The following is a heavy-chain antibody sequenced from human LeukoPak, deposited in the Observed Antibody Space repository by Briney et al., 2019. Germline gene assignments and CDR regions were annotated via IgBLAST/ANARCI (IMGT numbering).Heavy chain of an antibody. V-gene: IGHV3-23*01. J-gene: IGHJ5*02. Sequence: SGGSLRLSCAASGFTFSSYAMSWVRQAPGKGLEWVLAISGSGGSTCYADSVKGRFTISRDNSKNTLYLQMNSLRAEDTAVYYCAKDREVPAATNWFGPWGQGTLVTVSS. CDR3: AKDREVPAATNWFGP. D-gene: IGHD2-2*01. CDR2: ISGSGGST. CDR1: GFTFSSYA.